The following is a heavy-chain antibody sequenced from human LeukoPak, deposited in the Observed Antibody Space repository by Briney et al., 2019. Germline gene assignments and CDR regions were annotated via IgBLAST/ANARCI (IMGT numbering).Heavy chain of an antibody. Sequence: SVKVSRKASGGTFSSYAISWVRQAPGQGLEWMGRIIPIFGTANYAQKFQGRVTITTDTSTSTAYMELRSLRSDDTAVYYCARDDIVVVPAARPNWFDPWGQGTLVTVSS. J-gene: IGHJ5*02. D-gene: IGHD2-2*01. CDR2: IIPIFGTA. CDR3: ARDDIVVVPAARPNWFDP. V-gene: IGHV1-69*05. CDR1: GGTFSSYA.